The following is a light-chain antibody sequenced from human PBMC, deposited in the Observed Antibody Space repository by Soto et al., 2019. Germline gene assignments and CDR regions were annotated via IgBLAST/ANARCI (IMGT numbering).Light chain of an antibody. J-gene: IGLJ1*01. V-gene: IGLV2-8*01. CDR3: SSYAGYNILYV. CDR1: SSDVGGYNY. CDR2: EVS. Sequence: QSALTQPPSASGSPGQSVTISCTGTSSDVGGYNYVSWYQQHPGKAPRLMIYEVSKRPSGVPDRFSGSKSGNTASLTVSGLQAEDEADYYCSSYAGYNILYVFGTGTQLTV.